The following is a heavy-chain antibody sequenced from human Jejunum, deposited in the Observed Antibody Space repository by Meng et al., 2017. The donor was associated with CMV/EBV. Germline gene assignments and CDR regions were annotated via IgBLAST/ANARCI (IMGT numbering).Heavy chain of an antibody. CDR1: GFTFITYW. D-gene: IGHD3-10*01. CDR2: IKQDGSEK. CDR3: ARNARGSGY. Sequence: SCPASGFTFITYWMTWVRQAPGKGLEWVANIKQDGSEKYYVDSVKGRFTISRDNAKNSLFLQMNSLRAEDTAMYYCARNARGSGYWGQGTLVTVSS. J-gene: IGHJ4*02. V-gene: IGHV3-7*01.